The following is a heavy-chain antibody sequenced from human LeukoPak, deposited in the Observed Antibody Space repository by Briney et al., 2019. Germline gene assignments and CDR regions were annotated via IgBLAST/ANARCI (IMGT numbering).Heavy chain of an antibody. V-gene: IGHV1-2*02. Sequence: ASVKVSCKASGYTFTGDYMHWVRQAPGQGLEWMGWINPNSGGTNYAQKFQGRVTMTRDTSISTAYMELSRLRSDDTAVYYCARTRLTYYYGSGSANWFDPWGQGTLVTVSS. CDR3: ARTRLTYYYGSGSANWFDP. CDR1: GYTFTGDY. J-gene: IGHJ5*02. CDR2: INPNSGGT. D-gene: IGHD3-10*01.